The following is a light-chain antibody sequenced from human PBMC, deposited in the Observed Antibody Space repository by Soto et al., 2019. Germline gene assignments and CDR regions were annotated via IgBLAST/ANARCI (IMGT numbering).Light chain of an antibody. CDR1: QSVSNY. J-gene: IGKJ2*01. Sequence: DIQMTQSPSSLSASVGDRVAITCRASQSVSNYLNWYQQKPGKAPKLLIYAASSLQSGVPSRFSGSGTGTDFTLTISSLQPQDFPTYYCQQSYNTPMYTFGQGTKLEIK. CDR2: AAS. V-gene: IGKV1-39*01. CDR3: QQSYNTPMYT.